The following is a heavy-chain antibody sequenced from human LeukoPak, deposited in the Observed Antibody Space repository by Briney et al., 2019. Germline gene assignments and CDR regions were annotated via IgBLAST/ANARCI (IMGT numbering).Heavy chain of an antibody. CDR2: ISYDGSNK. CDR1: GFTFSSYG. Sequence: PGGSLRLSRAASGFTFSSYGMHWVRQAPGKGLEWVAVISYDGSNKYYADSVKGRFTISRDNSKNTLYLQMNSLRAEDTAVYYCAKPLYYYDSSGQYCFDYWGQGTLVTVSS. D-gene: IGHD3-22*01. CDR3: AKPLYYYDSSGQYCFDY. V-gene: IGHV3-30*18. J-gene: IGHJ4*02.